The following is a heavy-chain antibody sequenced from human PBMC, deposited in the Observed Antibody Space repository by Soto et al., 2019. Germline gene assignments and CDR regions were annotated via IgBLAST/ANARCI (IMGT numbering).Heavy chain of an antibody. D-gene: IGHD3-10*01. V-gene: IGHV3-53*01. Sequence: EVQLVESGGGLIQPGGSLRLSCAVSGFTVSNNYMSWVRQAPGKGLEGVSVIYSGGYTAYGDSVKGRFTISRDNSKNTLNVQRKSLRADHTAVFYWGPRPGGGGYWGQGTLVTVSS. CDR2: IYSGGYT. J-gene: IGHJ4*02. CDR3: GPRPGGGGY. CDR1: GFTVSNNY.